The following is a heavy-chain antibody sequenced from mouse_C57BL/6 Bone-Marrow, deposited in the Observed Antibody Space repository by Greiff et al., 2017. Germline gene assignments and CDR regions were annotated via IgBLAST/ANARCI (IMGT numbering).Heavy chain of an antibody. CDR2: IYPRGGST. J-gene: IGHJ2*01. V-gene: IGHV1-85*01. Sequence: VQLQQSGPELVKPGASVKLSCKASGYTFTSYDINWVKQTPGQGLEWIGWIYPRGGSTKYNEKVKGKATLTVDTSSSTAYMELHSLTSEDSAVYFCARDYGRALYYFDDWGQGTTLTVSS. CDR1: GYTFTSYD. D-gene: IGHD1-1*01. CDR3: ARDYGRALYYFDD.